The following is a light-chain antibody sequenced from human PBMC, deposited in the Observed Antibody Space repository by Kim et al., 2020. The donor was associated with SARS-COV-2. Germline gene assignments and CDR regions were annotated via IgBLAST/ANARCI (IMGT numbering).Light chain of an antibody. V-gene: IGLV7-46*01. CDR2: DTG. Sequence: PEGTVTLTFDSSPGPVTRGHFPYWFQQKPGQAPRTLIYDTGNRHSWTPARFSGSLLGGKAALTLSAAQPEDEADYYCLLSYSDSRVFGGGTQLTVL. J-gene: IGLJ2*01. CDR1: PGPVTRGHF. CDR3: LLSYSDSRV.